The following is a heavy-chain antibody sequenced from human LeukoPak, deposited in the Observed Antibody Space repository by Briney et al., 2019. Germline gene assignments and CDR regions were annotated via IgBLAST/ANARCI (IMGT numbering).Heavy chain of an antibody. Sequence: PSETLSLTCTVSGGSVSSGSYYWSWIRQPPGKGLEWIGYFYYSGRTNYDPSLKSRVTISLDTSKNQFSLKLSSVTAADTAVYYCAGDARLAAAGTFDYWGQGTLVTVSS. V-gene: IGHV4-61*01. D-gene: IGHD6-13*01. J-gene: IGHJ4*02. CDR3: AGDARLAAAGTFDY. CDR2: FYYSGRT. CDR1: GGSVSSGSYY.